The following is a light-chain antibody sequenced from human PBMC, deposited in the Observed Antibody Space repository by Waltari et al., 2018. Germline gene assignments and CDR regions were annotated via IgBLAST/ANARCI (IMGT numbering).Light chain of an antibody. CDR2: GAS. J-gene: IGKJ4*01. CDR1: QSVSSN. CDR3: QQYKNWPPVT. Sequence: EIAMTQSPATLSVSPGERATLSCRASQSVSSNLAWYQQKPGQAPSLLIYGASTRATGIPARFSGSGSGTEFTLTISSLQSEDFALYYCQQYKNWPPVTFGGGTKVEIK. V-gene: IGKV3-15*01.